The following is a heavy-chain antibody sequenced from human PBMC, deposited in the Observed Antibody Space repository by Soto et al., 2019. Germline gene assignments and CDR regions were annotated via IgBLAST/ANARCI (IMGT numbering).Heavy chain of an antibody. V-gene: IGHV3-23*01. CDR3: AKDTTLEAPYYGMDD. CDR1: GFTFSSYA. CDR2: ISGSGGST. J-gene: IGHJ6*02. D-gene: IGHD4-4*01. Sequence: GGSLRLSCAASGFTFSSYAMSWVRQAPGKGLEWVSAISGSGGSTYYADSVKGRFTISSDNSKNTLYLQMNSLKADDTAVYYCAKDTTLEAPYYGMDDGGQGTTVTVSS.